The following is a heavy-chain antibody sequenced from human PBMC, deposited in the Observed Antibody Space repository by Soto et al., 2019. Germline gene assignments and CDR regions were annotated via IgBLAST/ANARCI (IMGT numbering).Heavy chain of an antibody. CDR2: ITAGSDTV. CDR1: GFPFSAYS. J-gene: IGHJ4*02. Sequence: GGSLILSCASSGFPFSAYSMNWARPAPGKGLEWVSYITAGSDTVFYADSVKGRFTISRDNAKNSLYLQINSLRGDDTAIYYCVKSGDNYNALDYWGQGTPVTVS. CDR3: VKSGDNYNALDY. V-gene: IGHV3-48*04. D-gene: IGHD1-1*01.